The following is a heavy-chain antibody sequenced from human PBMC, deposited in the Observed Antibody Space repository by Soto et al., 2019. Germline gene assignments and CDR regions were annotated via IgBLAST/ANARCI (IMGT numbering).Heavy chain of an antibody. D-gene: IGHD5-12*01. Sequence: QITLKESGPTLVKPTQTLTLTCTFSGFSLSTSGVGVGWIRQPPGKALEWLALIYWDDDKRYSPSLKSRLTITKDSSKNQVVLTMTNIDPVDTATYYCAHSALLVATYPAFDYWGQGTLVTVSS. V-gene: IGHV2-5*02. CDR3: AHSALLVATYPAFDY. CDR1: GFSLSTSGVG. J-gene: IGHJ4*02. CDR2: IYWDDDK.